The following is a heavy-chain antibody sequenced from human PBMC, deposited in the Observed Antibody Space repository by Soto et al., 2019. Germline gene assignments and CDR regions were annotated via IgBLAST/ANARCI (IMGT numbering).Heavy chain of an antibody. CDR1: GFSFSDYV. Sequence: QVRLVESGGGVVQPGRSLRLSCAASGFSFSDYVMHWVRQSPGEGLEWVAVMWYHGRDKFYAESVKGRFTIARDNSKNTPYLQMNSQRAEDTAVYYCARDAGGESWNFIFDSWGQGALVTESS. CDR3: ARDAGGESWNFIFDS. D-gene: IGHD1-7*01. J-gene: IGHJ4*02. CDR2: MWYHGRDK. V-gene: IGHV3-33*01.